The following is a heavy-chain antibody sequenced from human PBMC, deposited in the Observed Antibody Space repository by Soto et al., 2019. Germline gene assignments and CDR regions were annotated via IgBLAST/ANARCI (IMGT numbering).Heavy chain of an antibody. V-gene: IGHV4-34*01. CDR3: ARGLGYCSSTSCWGTWFDP. Sequence: SETLSLTCALYGASFSGYYWIWIRQPPGKGLEWIGEINHSGSTNYNPSLKSRVTISVDTSKNQFSLKLSSVTAADTAVYYCARGLGYCSSTSCWGTWFDPWGQG. D-gene: IGHD2-2*01. J-gene: IGHJ5*02. CDR2: INHSGST. CDR1: GASFSGYY.